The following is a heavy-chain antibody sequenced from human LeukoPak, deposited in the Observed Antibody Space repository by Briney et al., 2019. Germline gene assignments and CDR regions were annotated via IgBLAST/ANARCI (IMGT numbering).Heavy chain of an antibody. CDR2: IKSKTDGGTT. D-gene: IGHD3-22*01. CDR1: GFTFSNAW. V-gene: IGHV3-15*01. J-gene: IGHJ4*02. Sequence: PGGSLRLSCAASGFTFSNAWMSWVRQAPGKGLEWVGRIKSKTDGGTTDYAAPVKGRFTISRDDSKNTLYLQMNSLETENTAVYYCTTDYYYEISSYWGQGTLVTVSS. CDR3: TTDYYYEISSY.